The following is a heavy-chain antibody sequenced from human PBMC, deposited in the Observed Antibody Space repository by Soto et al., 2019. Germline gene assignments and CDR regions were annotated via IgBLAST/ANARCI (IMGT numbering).Heavy chain of an antibody. Sequence: ASVKVSCKASGYTFTGYYMHWVRQAPGQGLEWMGWINSNSGGTNYAQKFQGWVTMTRNTSISTAYMELSRLRSDDTAVYYCARGRVRYSSANYFDPYGRGTRVAVSS. CDR3: ARGRVRYSSANYFDP. CDR1: GYTFTGYY. CDR2: INSNSGGT. J-gene: IGHJ5*02. V-gene: IGHV1-2*04. D-gene: IGHD6-25*01.